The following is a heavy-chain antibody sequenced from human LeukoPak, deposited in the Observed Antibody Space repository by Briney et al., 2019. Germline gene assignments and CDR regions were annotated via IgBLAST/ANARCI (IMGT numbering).Heavy chain of an antibody. D-gene: IGHD3-16*02. J-gene: IGHJ1*01. CDR3: AREGDSRWGELSP. V-gene: IGHV3-53*01. Sequence: GGSLRLPCAASGFTVSSNYMSWVRQAPGKGLEWVSVIYSGGSTYYADSVKGRFTISRDNSKNSLYLQMNSLRAEDTAVYYCAREGDSRWGELSPWGQGTLVTVSA. CDR2: IYSGGST. CDR1: GFTVSSNY.